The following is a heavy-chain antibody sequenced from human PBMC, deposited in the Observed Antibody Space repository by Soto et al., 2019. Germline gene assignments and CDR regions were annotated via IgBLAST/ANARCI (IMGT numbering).Heavy chain of an antibody. Sequence: SETLSLTCSVSNGSISGFYWTWIRQPPGKILEWIGYIHYSGRPDYNPSLTSRATMSVDTSKNQFSLNLKSIPAADTAVYYCVRVGVGIGNHFDSWGRGTLVTVSS. CDR2: IHYSGRP. J-gene: IGHJ4*02. V-gene: IGHV4-59*12. CDR3: VRVGVGIGNHFDS. CDR1: NGSISGFY. D-gene: IGHD1-26*01.